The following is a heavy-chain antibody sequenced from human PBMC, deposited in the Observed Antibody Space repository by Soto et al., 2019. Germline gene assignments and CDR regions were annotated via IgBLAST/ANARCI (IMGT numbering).Heavy chain of an antibody. CDR2: ISYDGSQK. Sequence: QVQLVESGGGGAQPGRSLRLSCAASGFTFSSYAMDWVRQAPGKGLEWVAVISYDGSQKYYADSVEGRFTISRDNSKNTLFLQMNSLRAEDTAVYYCARDRHPLGYCNNGVCYGNGYLDYWGQGTLVTVSS. CDR1: GFTFSSYA. V-gene: IGHV3-30-3*01. CDR3: ARDRHPLGYCNNGVCYGNGYLDY. J-gene: IGHJ4*02. D-gene: IGHD2-8*01.